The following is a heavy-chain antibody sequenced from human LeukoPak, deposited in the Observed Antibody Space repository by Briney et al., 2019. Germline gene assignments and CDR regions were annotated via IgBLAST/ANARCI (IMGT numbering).Heavy chain of an antibody. D-gene: IGHD6-13*01. J-gene: IGHJ4*02. CDR1: GGSISSYY. Sequence: SETLSLTCTVSGGSISSYYWSWIRQPPGKGLEWIGYIYYSGSTNYNPSLKSRVTISVDTSKNQFSLKLSSVTAADTAVYYCARDIAAAGTLDYWGQGTLVTVPS. CDR2: IYYSGST. V-gene: IGHV4-59*01. CDR3: ARDIAAAGTLDY.